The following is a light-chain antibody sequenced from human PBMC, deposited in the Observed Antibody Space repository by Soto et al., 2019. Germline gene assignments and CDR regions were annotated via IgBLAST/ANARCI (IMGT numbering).Light chain of an antibody. J-gene: IGKJ5*01. Sequence: EIVLTQSPGTLSLSPGERATLSCRASQSVSYSYLAWYQQKPGQAPRLLIYGASSRATGIPDRFSGSGSGTDFTLTISRLEPEDFAVYYCHQYGSSPPITFGRGTRLEIK. CDR3: HQYGSSPPIT. CDR1: QSVSYSY. CDR2: GAS. V-gene: IGKV3-20*01.